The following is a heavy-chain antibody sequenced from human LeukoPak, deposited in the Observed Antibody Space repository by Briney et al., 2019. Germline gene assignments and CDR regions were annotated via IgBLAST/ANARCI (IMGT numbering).Heavy chain of an antibody. D-gene: IGHD6-13*01. J-gene: IGHJ5*02. CDR3: ASGYSSSWYSQYNWFDP. Sequence: SETLSLTCAVYGGSFSGYYWSWIRQPPGKGLEWIGEINHSGSTNYNPSLKSRVTISVDTSKNQFSLKLSSVTAADTAVYYCASGYSSSWYSQYNWFDPWGQGTLVTVSS. CDR1: GGSFSGYY. CDR2: INHSGST. V-gene: IGHV4-34*01.